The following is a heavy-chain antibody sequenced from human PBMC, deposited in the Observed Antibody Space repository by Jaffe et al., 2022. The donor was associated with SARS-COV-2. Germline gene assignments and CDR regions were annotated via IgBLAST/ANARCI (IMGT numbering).Heavy chain of an antibody. Sequence: QQQLQESGPGLVKPSETLSLTCTVSGGSINSSNYYWGWIRQPPGKGLEWIGTIYYSGHTYYNPSLKSRVTISVDTSKNQFSLKLTSVTAADTAVYYCASATDYYYYMDVWGKGTTVTVSS. CDR1: GGSINSSNYY. V-gene: IGHV4-39*01. D-gene: IGHD1-26*01. CDR2: IYYSGHT. J-gene: IGHJ6*03. CDR3: ASATDYYYYMDV.